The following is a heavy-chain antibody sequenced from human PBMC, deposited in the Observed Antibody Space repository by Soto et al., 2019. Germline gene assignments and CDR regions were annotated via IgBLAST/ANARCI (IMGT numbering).Heavy chain of an antibody. Sequence: PGGSLRLSCEASGFTFSLYSMNWVRQAPGKGLEWVSYINDDSDSIYYADSVKGRFTISRDNVKNALYLQMASLRAEDTAVYYCARDIVAGSGWYTYDYWGQGTLVTVSS. J-gene: IGHJ4*02. CDR3: ARDIVAGSGWYTYDY. D-gene: IGHD6-19*01. V-gene: IGHV3-48*04. CDR1: GFTFSLYS. CDR2: INDDSDSI.